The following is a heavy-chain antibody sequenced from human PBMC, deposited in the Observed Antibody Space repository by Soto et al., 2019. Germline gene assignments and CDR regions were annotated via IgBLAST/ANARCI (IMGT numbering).Heavy chain of an antibody. CDR1: GFTFSSYW. J-gene: IGHJ6*02. Sequence: GGSLRLSCAASGFTFSSYWMTWVRQAPGKGLEWVANIKQDGSEKYYVDSVKGRFTISRDNAKNSLFLQMNSLRAEDTAVYYCARDTGETHYDFWSGYWNGMDVWGQGTTVTVSS. CDR2: IKQDGSEK. V-gene: IGHV3-7*05. CDR3: ARDTGETHYDFWSGYWNGMDV. D-gene: IGHD3-3*01.